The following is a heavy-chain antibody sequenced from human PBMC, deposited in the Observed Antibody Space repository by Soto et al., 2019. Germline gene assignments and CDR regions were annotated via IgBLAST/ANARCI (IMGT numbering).Heavy chain of an antibody. CDR3: ARDPLSSSSWYGFFWLDP. CDR1: GFTFSSYA. D-gene: IGHD6-13*01. CDR2: ISYDGSNK. J-gene: IGHJ5*02. Sequence: PGGSLRLSCAASGFTFSSYAMHWVRQAPGKGLEWVAVISYDGSNKYYADSVKGRFTISRDNSKNTLYLQMNSLRAEDTAVYYCARDPLSSSSWYGFFWLDPRGQGPRVTVSS. V-gene: IGHV3-30-3*01.